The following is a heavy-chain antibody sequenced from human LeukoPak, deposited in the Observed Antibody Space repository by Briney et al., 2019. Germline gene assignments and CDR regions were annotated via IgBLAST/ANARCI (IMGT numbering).Heavy chain of an antibody. J-gene: IGHJ5*02. D-gene: IGHD6-19*01. CDR2: IYYSGST. V-gene: IGHV4-39*07. CDR3: ARMYSSGWYDGPHNWFDP. CDR1: GVSISSSNSY. Sequence: SETLSLTCTVSGVSISSSNSYWGWLRQPPGTGREGIRSIYYSGSTNYNPSLKSRVTISVDTSKNQFSLKLSSVTAADTAVYYCARMYSSGWYDGPHNWFDPWGQGTLVTVSS.